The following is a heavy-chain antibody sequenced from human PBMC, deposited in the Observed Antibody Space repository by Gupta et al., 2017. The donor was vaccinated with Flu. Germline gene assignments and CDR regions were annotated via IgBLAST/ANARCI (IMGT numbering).Heavy chain of an antibody. CDR2: ISSSGSTI. V-gene: IGHV3-48*03. Sequence: VRQAPGKGLEWISYISSSGSTIYYANSVKGRFTISRDNAEKSLYLQMNSLRAEDTALYYCAARYCTKCPMDVWGKGTTVTVSS. CDR3: AARYCTKCPMDV. J-gene: IGHJ6*03. D-gene: IGHD2-8*01.